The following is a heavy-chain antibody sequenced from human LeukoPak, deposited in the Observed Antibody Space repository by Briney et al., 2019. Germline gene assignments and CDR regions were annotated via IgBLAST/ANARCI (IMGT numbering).Heavy chain of an antibody. CDR2: ISSSSNYT. Sequence: GGSLRLSCAASGFTFSDYYMSWIRQAPGKGLEWVSYISSSSNYTNYADSVKGRFTISRDNAKNSLYLQMNSLRAEDTAVYYCARKVAGTPYFDYWGQGTLVTVSS. CDR1: GFTFSDYY. V-gene: IGHV3-11*06. J-gene: IGHJ4*02. D-gene: IGHD6-19*01. CDR3: ARKVAGTPYFDY.